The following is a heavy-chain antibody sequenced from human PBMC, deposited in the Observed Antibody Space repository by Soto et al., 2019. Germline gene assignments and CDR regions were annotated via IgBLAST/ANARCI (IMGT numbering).Heavy chain of an antibody. D-gene: IGHD3-9*01. V-gene: IGHV3-30*18. CDR1: GFSFSTYG. J-gene: IGHJ4*02. Sequence: GGSLRLSCVASGFSFSTYGIHWVRQAPGKGLEWVAVVSYDANLKYFSESVKGRFTISRDNSKNKVYLQMDSLRPEDTALYYCSKDSHPYYDLLRGYYNPKAFDYWGQGTLVTVSS. CDR3: SKDSHPYYDLLRGYYNPKAFDY. CDR2: VSYDANLK.